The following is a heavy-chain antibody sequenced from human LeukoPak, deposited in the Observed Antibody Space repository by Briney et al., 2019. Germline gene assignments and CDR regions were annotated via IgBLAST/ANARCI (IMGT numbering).Heavy chain of an antibody. J-gene: IGHJ6*03. V-gene: IGHV1-69*05. D-gene: IGHD5-24*01. CDR1: GGTFNSYA. CDR3: ASGSLGDGYGVGDYYQYMDV. Sequence: SVTVSFKASGGTFNSYAISWVRQAPGQGLEWMGGIMPLFGTANYAQEFQGRVTFTTDESASTAYMEVSSLRSEDTAVYYCASGSLGDGYGVGDYYQYMDVWGKGTTVTVSS. CDR2: IMPLFGTA.